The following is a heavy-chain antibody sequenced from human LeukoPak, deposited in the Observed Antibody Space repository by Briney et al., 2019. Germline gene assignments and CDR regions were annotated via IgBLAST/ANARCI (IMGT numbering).Heavy chain of an antibody. CDR2: INPSGGST. V-gene: IGHV1-46*01. Sequence: ASVKVSCKASGYTFTSYYMQWVRQAPGQGLEWMGIINPSGGSTSYAQKFQGKVSMTRDTSATTVYMELSSLKSEDTAVYYCARSQGGAFSYGTDYWGQGTLVTVSS. CDR3: ARSQGGAFSYGTDY. CDR1: GYTFTSYY. D-gene: IGHD5-18*01. J-gene: IGHJ4*02.